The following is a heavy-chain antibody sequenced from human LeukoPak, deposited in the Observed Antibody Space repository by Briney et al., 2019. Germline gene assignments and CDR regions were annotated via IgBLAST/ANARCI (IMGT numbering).Heavy chain of an antibody. CDR1: VYTFTHYV. D-gene: IGHD2-15*01. J-gene: IGHJ4*02. CDR3: ARDTCSGGSCYLGNY. CDR2: ISTYNGNT. Sequence: ASVNVSFKASVYTFTHYVISWVRQAPGQGLEWMGWISTYNGNTNYAQKLQGRVTMTTDTSTSTAYMELRSLRSDDTAVYYCARDTCSGGSCYLGNYWGQGTLVTVSS. V-gene: IGHV1-18*01.